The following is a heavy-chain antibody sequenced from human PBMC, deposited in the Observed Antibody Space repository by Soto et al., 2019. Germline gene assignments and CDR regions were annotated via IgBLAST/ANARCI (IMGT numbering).Heavy chain of an antibody. CDR1: GCTFTNYW. V-gene: IGHV5-51*01. D-gene: IGHD3-10*01. J-gene: IGHJ4*02. Sequence: GESLKISCKGSGCTFTNYWIGWVRQMPGKGLEWMGIIYPGDSETRYSPSFQGQVTMSADKSISTAYLQWSSLKASDSAMYYCARKYYYGAGTLDYWGQGTLLTVSS. CDR2: IYPGDSET. CDR3: ARKYYYGAGTLDY.